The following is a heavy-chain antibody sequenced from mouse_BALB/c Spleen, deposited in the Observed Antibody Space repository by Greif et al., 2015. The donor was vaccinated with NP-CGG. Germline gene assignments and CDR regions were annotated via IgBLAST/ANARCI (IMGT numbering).Heavy chain of an antibody. V-gene: IGHV1-54*03. CDR3: ALYYDYDYAAWFAY. CDR2: INPGSGGT. J-gene: IGHJ3*01. Sequence: VQLQQSGAELVRPGTSVKVSCKASGYAFTNYLIEWVKQRPGQGLEWIGVINPGSGGTNYNEKFKGKATLTADKSSSTAYMQLSSLTSDDSAVYFCALYYDYDYAAWFAYWGQGTLVTVSA. CDR1: GYAFTNYL. D-gene: IGHD2-4*01.